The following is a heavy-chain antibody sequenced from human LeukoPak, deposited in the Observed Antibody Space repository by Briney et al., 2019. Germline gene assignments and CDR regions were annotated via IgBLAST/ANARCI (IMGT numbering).Heavy chain of an antibody. CDR3: AREPLAISGRGTTGEGRY. Sequence: GCSVKVSFKASGGTFSSYAISWVRQAPGQGLEWMGWISAYNGNTNYAQKLQGRVTMTTDTSTSTAYMELRSLRSDDTAVYYCAREPLAISGRGTTGEGRYWGQGTLVTVSS. V-gene: IGHV1-18*01. D-gene: IGHD2-2*01. J-gene: IGHJ4*02. CDR1: GGTFSSYA. CDR2: ISAYNGNT.